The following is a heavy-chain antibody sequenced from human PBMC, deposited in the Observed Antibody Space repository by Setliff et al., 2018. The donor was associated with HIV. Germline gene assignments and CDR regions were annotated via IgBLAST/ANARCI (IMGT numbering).Heavy chain of an antibody. Sequence: ASVKVSCKASGYTFTGYYMHWVRQAPGQGLEWMGWINPNSGGTNYAQKFQGWVTMTRDTSISTAYMELSRLRSDDTAVYYCARDYSGYDLVSGFWGQGTLVTVSS. CDR3: ARDYSGYDLVSGF. D-gene: IGHD5-12*01. V-gene: IGHV1-2*04. J-gene: IGHJ4*02. CDR1: GYTFTGYY. CDR2: INPNSGGT.